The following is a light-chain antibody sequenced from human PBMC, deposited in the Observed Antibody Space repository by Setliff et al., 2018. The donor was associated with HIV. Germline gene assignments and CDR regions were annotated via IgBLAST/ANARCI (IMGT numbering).Light chain of an antibody. CDR3: GAYAGANDFG. CDR2: EVS. J-gene: IGLJ3*02. V-gene: IGLV2-8*01. CDR1: SSDIGSYQY. Sequence: QSALTQPPSASGSPGQSVTISCTGISSDIGSYQYDSWYQQYPGKAPKLIIYEVSKRPSGVPHRFSGSKSGNTASLTVSGLQAEDEADYYCGAYAGANDFGFGGGTKVTVL.